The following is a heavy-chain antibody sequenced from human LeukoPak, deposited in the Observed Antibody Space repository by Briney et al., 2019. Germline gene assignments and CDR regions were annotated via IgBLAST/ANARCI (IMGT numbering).Heavy chain of an antibody. D-gene: IGHD3-3*02. Sequence: PGGSLRLSCAASELHAMTWVRQGPGKGLEWVSAISRSGGSTYYADSVKGRFTISRDNAKNSLYLRMDSLRAEDTALYYCARDRLGPSFSVSHFDLWGQGTLVTVSS. CDR1: ELHA. CDR2: ISRSGGST. V-gene: IGHV3-23*01. J-gene: IGHJ4*02. CDR3: ARDRLGPSFSVSHFDL.